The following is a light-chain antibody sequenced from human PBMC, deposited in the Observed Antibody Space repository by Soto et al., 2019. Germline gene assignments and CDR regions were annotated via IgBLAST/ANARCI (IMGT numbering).Light chain of an antibody. J-gene: IGKJ5*01. V-gene: IGKV1-9*01. CDR3: QQLNSYPPT. CDR2: AAS. CDR1: QSISSN. Sequence: TQSPATLSVSLGERATLSCRASQSISSNLAWYQQKPGKAPKLLIYAASTLQSGVPSRFSGSGSGTEFTLTISSLQPQDFSTYYCQQLNSYPPTFGQGTRLEIK.